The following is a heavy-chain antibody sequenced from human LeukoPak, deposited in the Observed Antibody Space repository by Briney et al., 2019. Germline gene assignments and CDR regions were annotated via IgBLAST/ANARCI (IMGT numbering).Heavy chain of an antibody. CDR3: ARTSRIIASAGIGAFDV. J-gene: IGHJ3*01. D-gene: IGHD6-13*01. Sequence: SETLSLTCTVSGGSISSYYWSWIRQPPGKGLECLGYISNTGSTNYNPSLKSRVTISVDTSKNQFSLKLSSVTAADTAMYYCARTSRIIASAGIGAFDVWGQGTMVTVSS. CDR1: GGSISSYY. V-gene: IGHV4-59*01. CDR2: ISNTGST.